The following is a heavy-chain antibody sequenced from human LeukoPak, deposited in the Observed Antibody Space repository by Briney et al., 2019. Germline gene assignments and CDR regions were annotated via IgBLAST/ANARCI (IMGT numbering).Heavy chain of an antibody. J-gene: IGHJ6*02. V-gene: IGHV4-59*01. CDR3: AREVGIRDYYYGMDV. Sequence: PSETLSLTCTVSGGSISSYYWSWIRQPPGKGLEWIGYIHYSENTNYNPSLKSRVTISVDTSKNQFSLKLSSVTAAETAVYYCAREVGIRDYYYGMDVWGQGTTVTVSS. CDR1: GGSISSYY. CDR2: IHYSENT. D-gene: IGHD1-1*01.